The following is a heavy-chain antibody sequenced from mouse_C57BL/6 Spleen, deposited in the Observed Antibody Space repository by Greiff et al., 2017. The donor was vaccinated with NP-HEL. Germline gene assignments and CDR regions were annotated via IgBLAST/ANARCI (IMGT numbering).Heavy chain of an antibody. CDR3: IYYLTTGGFAY. CDR1: GFNIKDYY. V-gene: IGHV14-1*01. J-gene: IGHJ3*01. Sequence: EVQLQQSGAELVRPGASVKLSCTASGFNIKDYYMHWVKQRPEQGLEWIGRIDPEDGDTEYAPKFQGKATMTADTSSNTAYLQLSSLTSEDTAVYYGIYYLTTGGFAYWGQGTLVTVSA. D-gene: IGHD2-1*01. CDR2: IDPEDGDT.